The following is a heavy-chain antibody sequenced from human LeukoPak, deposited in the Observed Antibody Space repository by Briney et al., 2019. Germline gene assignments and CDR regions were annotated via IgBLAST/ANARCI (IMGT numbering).Heavy chain of an antibody. D-gene: IGHD2-2*01. CDR2: TYYRSTWYN. J-gene: IGHJ5*02. Sequence: SQTLSPTCAISGDSVSSNSVTWNWIRQSPSRGLEWLGRTYYRSTWYNDYAVSVRGRITVNPDTSKNQFSLHLNSVTPEDTAVYYCARRLTQYDCFDPWGQGILVAVSS. V-gene: IGHV6-1*01. CDR1: GDSVSSNSVT. CDR3: ARRLTQYDCFDP.